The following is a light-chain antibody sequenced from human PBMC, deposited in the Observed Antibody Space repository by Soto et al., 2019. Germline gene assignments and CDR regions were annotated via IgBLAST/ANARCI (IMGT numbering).Light chain of an antibody. CDR2: DAS. V-gene: IGKV1-5*01. Sequence: DIQMTQSPSTLSASXXDTVXITCLASQSVSTWLAWYQQTPGKAPKXXMYDASTLESGAPARFSGSGAGTEFTLTISSLQPDDFATYYCQQYNSYSGTFGQGTKVDIK. CDR3: QQYNSYSGT. CDR1: QSVSTW. J-gene: IGKJ1*01.